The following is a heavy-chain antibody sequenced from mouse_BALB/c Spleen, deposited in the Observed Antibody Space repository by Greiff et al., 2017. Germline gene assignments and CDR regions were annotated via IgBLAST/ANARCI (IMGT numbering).Heavy chain of an antibody. V-gene: IGHV3-2*02. CDR2: ISYSGST. Sequence: EVKLMESGPGLVKPSQSLSLTCTVTGYSITSDYAWNWIRQFPGNKLEWMGYISYSGSTSYNPSLKSRISITRDTSKNQFFLQLNSVTTEDTATYYCARGGVYGNYPYYAMDYWGQGTSVTVSS. CDR3: ARGGVYGNYPYYAMDY. CDR1: GYSITSDYA. D-gene: IGHD2-1*01. J-gene: IGHJ4*01.